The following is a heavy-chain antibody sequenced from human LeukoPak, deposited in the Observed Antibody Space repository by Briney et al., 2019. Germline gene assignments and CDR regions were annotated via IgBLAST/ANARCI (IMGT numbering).Heavy chain of an antibody. V-gene: IGHV3-7*01. Sequence: PGGSLRLSCAASGFTFSSYWMTWVRQAPGKGLEWVANMNLDGREKYYVDSVKGRFTISRDNAKNSLYLQMNSLTAEDTAVYYCARDDGSSSYSYWGQGALVTVSS. CDR1: GFTFSSYW. CDR3: ARDDGSSSYSY. J-gene: IGHJ4*02. CDR2: MNLDGREK. D-gene: IGHD3-10*01.